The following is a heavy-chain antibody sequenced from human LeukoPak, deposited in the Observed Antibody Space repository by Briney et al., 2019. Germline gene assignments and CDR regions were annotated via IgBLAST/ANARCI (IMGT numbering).Heavy chain of an antibody. CDR3: ARGRPIRYDILTAYLPSFEH. CDR1: GYSFTGYY. J-gene: IGHJ4*02. Sequence: ASVKVSCKASGYSFTGYYIHWVRQAPGQGLEWMGWINPNSGGTNYAQNLQGRITMTSDTSTTTAYMEVSSLRSDDTAIYYCARGRPIRYDILTAYLPSFEHWGQGTLVTVSS. V-gene: IGHV1-2*02. CDR2: INPNSGGT. D-gene: IGHD3-9*01.